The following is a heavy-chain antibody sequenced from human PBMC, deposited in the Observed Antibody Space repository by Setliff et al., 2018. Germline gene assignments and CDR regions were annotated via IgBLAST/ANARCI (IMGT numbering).Heavy chain of an antibody. CDR3: ARSDHLVVDGFDV. CDR1: DYAFTDNY. V-gene: IGHV1-2*04. J-gene: IGHJ3*01. D-gene: IGHD3-16*01. CDR2: INPKTGGT. Sequence: ASVKVSCKTSDYAFTDNYIHWVRQAPGQGLEWMGWINPKTGGTNLAQKFQGWVSMTRDTSITTAYMELSRLTSDDMAVYFCARSDHLVVDGFDVWGQGTMVTVSS.